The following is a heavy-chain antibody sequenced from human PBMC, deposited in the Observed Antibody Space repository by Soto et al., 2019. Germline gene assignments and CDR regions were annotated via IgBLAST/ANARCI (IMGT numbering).Heavy chain of an antibody. V-gene: IGHV3-30-3*01. CDR2: ISYDGSNK. CDR3: ARTRGAPYGMDV. CDR1: GFTFSSYA. J-gene: IGHJ6*02. Sequence: QVPLVESGGGVVQPGRSLRLSCAASGFTFSSYAMHWVRQAPGKGLEWVAVISYDGSNKYYADSVKGRFTISRDNSKNTLYLQMNSLRAEDTAVYYCARTRGAPYGMDVWGQGTTVTVSS.